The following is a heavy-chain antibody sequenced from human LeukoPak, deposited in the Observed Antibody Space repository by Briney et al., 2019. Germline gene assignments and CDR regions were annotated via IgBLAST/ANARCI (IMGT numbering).Heavy chain of an antibody. V-gene: IGHV4-61*09. CDR1: GGSISSGSYY. Sequence: SQTLSLTCTVSGGSISSGSYYWTWIRQPAGKGLEWIGHLYTSGTTSYNPSLQSRVTISADTSKHQFSLRLISVTAADTAVYYCARAGGSVGWYGTIDSWGQGTLVTVSS. CDR3: ARAGGSVGWYGTIDS. D-gene: IGHD6-19*01. J-gene: IGHJ4*02. CDR2: LYTSGTT.